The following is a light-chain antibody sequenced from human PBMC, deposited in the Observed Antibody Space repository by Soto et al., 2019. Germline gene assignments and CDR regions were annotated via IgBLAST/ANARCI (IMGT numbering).Light chain of an antibody. Sequence: QSVLTQPPSVSGAPGQRVTISCTGSSSNIGAGYDVHWYQQLPGTAPKLLIYGNSNRPSGVPDRFSGSKSGTSASLAITGLQAKDEADYYCQSYDSSLSGGVVFGGGTKLTVL. CDR3: QSYDSSLSGGVV. CDR1: SSNIGAGYD. V-gene: IGLV1-40*01. J-gene: IGLJ2*01. CDR2: GNS.